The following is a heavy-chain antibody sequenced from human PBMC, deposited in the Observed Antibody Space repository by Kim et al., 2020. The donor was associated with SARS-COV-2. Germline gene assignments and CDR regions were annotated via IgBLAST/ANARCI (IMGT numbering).Heavy chain of an antibody. V-gene: IGHV3-30*04. CDR1: GFTFSSYA. D-gene: IGHD6-13*01. CDR2: ISYDGSNK. Sequence: GGSLRLSCAASGFTFSSYAMHWVRQAPGKGLEWVAVISYDGSNKYYADPVKGRFTISRDNSKNTLYLQMNSLRAEDSAVYYCARDFAAGPDYCGQGTLVTVSS. J-gene: IGHJ4*02. CDR3: ARDFAAGPDY.